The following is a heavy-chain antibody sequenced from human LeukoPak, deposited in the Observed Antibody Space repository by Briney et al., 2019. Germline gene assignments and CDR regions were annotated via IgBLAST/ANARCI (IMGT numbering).Heavy chain of an antibody. CDR2: ISYNGNNK. J-gene: IGHJ2*01. D-gene: IGHD5-24*01. CDR1: GFTFSSYD. V-gene: IGHV3-30-3*01. Sequence: SGGSLRLSSAASGFTFSSYDMHWVRQAPGKGLEWVAVISYNGNNKYCADSVKGRFTISRDNSKKTLYLQMNSLRAEDTAVYYCARDGYNEEDWYFDLWGRGILVTVSS. CDR3: ARDGYNEEDWYFDL.